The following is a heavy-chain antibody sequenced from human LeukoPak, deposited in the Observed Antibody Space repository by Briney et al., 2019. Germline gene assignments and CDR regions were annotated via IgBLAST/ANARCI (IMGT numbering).Heavy chain of an antibody. CDR1: GFTFSDYY. CDR3: ARVRGYCSSTSTCDDY. J-gene: IGHJ4*02. V-gene: IGHV3-11*01. CDR2: ISSSGSTI. D-gene: IGHD2-2*01. Sequence: GGSLRLSCAASGFTFSDYYMSWIRQAPGKGLEWVSYISSSGSTIYYADSVKGRFTISRDNAKNSLYLQMNSLSAEDTAVYYCARVRGYCSSTSTCDDYWGQGTLVTVSS.